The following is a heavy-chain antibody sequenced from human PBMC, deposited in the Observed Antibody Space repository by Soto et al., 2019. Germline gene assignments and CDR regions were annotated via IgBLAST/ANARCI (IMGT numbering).Heavy chain of an antibody. V-gene: IGHV2-70*01. CDR2: IDWDDDK. D-gene: IGHD6-13*01. Sequence: VSGPTLVNPTQTLTLTCTFSGFSLSTSGMCVSWIRQPPGKALEWLALIDWDDDKYYSTSLKTRLTISKDTSKNQVVLTMTNMDPVDTATYYCARMGSGFAAAGPTYYYYYGMDVWGQGTTVTVSS. J-gene: IGHJ6*02. CDR3: ARMGSGFAAAGPTYYYYYGMDV. CDR1: GFSLSTSGMC.